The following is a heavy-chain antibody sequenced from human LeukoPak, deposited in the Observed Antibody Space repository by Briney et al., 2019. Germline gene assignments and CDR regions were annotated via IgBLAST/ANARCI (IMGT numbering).Heavy chain of an antibody. CDR1: GGSINIYY. CDR3: ARGYGLGSPYYFDY. D-gene: IGHD3/OR15-3a*01. Sequence: PSETLSLTCSVSGGSINIYYWSWIRQPAGKGLEWIGRIYSSGSTNSNPSLKSRVTMSVDTSKNQFSLKLSSVTAADTAVYFCARGYGLGSPYYFDYWGQGTLVTVSS. CDR2: IYSSGST. J-gene: IGHJ4*02. V-gene: IGHV4-4*07.